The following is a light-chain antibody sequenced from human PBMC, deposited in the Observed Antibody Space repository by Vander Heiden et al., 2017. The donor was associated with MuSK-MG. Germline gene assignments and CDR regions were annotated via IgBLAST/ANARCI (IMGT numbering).Light chain of an antibody. CDR2: AAS. V-gene: IGKV1-9*01. CDR1: QGISSY. CDR3: QQLNSSPLT. J-gene: IGKJ3*01. Sequence: DIQLTQSPSFLSASVGDRVTITCRASQGISSYLAWYQQKPGKAPKLLIYAASTMQSGVPSRFSGSGSGTEFTLTISSLQPEDFATYYCQQLNSSPLTFGHGTEVDIK.